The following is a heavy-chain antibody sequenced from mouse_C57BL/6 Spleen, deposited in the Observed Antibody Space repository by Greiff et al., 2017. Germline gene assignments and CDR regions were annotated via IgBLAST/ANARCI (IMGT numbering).Heavy chain of an antibody. CDR2: IRLKSDNYAT. J-gene: IGHJ4*01. D-gene: IGHD1-1*01. CDR3: TGAEGSSLPMDY. CDR1: GFTFSNYW. Sequence: EVQLQESGGGLVQPGGSMKLSCVASGFTFSNYWMNWVRQSPEKGLEWVAQIRLKSDNYATHYAESVKGRFTISRDDSKSSVYLQMNNLRAEDTGIYYCTGAEGSSLPMDYWGQGTSVTVSS. V-gene: IGHV6-3*01.